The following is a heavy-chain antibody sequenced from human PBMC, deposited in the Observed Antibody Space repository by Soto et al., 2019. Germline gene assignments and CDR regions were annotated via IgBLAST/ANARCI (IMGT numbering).Heavy chain of an antibody. Sequence: SVKVSCKASGGTFSSYAISWVRQAPGQGLEWMGGIIPIFGTANYAQKFQGRVTIAADESTSTAYMELSSLRSEDTAVYYCAREVGSVGWFDPWGQGTLVTVSS. V-gene: IGHV1-69*13. J-gene: IGHJ5*02. CDR3: AREVGSVGWFDP. CDR2: IIPIFGTA. CDR1: GGTFSSYA. D-gene: IGHD1-26*01.